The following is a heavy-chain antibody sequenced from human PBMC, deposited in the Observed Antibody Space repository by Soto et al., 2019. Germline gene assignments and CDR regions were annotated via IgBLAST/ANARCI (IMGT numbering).Heavy chain of an antibody. CDR3: ASSSRIQLWSLRTQNYYYYGMDV. CDR1: GGTFSSYA. V-gene: IGHV1-69*13. J-gene: IGHJ6*02. Sequence: SVKVSCKASGGTFSSYAISWVRQAPGQGLEWMGGIIPIFGTANYAQKFQGRVTITADESTSTAYMELSSLRSEDTAVYYCASSSRIQLWSLRTQNYYYYGMDVWGQGTKVTVSS. D-gene: IGHD5-18*01. CDR2: IIPIFGTA.